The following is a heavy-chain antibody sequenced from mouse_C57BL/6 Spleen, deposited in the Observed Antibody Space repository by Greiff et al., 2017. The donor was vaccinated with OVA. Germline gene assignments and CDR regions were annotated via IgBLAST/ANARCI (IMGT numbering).Heavy chain of an antibody. CDR1: GFTFSDYY. CDR2: INYDGSST. D-gene: IGHD1-1*01. J-gene: IGHJ1*03. V-gene: IGHV5-16*01. CDR3: ARGFNGSSYPHWYFDV. Sequence: DVMLVESAGGLVQPGRSMKLSCTASGFTFSDYYMAWVRQVPEKGLEWVANINYDGSSTYYLDSLKSRFIISRDNAKNILYLQMSSLKSEDTATYYCARGFNGSSYPHWYFDVWGTGTTVTVSS.